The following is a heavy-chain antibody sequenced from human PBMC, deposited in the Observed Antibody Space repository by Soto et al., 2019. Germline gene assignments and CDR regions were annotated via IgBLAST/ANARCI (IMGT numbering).Heavy chain of an antibody. Sequence: GGSLRLSCAASGFIVSSNYMSWVRQAPGKGLEWVSVIYRDGSTYYADSVKGRFTISRDNSKNTLYLQVNSLRAEDTAVYYCARNYFDSGGGFDYWGQGTLVTVSS. V-gene: IGHV3-53*01. J-gene: IGHJ4*02. CDR3: ARNYFDSGGGFDY. CDR1: GFIVSSNY. CDR2: IYRDGST. D-gene: IGHD3-22*01.